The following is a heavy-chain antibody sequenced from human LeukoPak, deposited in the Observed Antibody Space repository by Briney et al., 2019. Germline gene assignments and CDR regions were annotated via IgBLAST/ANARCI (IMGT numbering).Heavy chain of an antibody. J-gene: IGHJ4*02. CDR3: ARGGTSSGWYLSGFDY. CDR2: IYYSGST. Sequence: PSETLSLTCTVSGGSISSSSYYWGWLRQPPGKGLEWIGSIYYSGSTYYNPSLKSRVTISVDTSKNQFSLKLSSVTAADTAVYYCARGGTSSGWYLSGFDYWGQGTLVTVSS. V-gene: IGHV4-39*07. D-gene: IGHD6-19*01. CDR1: GGSISSSSYY.